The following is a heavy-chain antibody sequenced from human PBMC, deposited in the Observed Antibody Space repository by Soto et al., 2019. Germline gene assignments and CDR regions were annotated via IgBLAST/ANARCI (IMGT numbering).Heavy chain of an antibody. CDR3: ARDKGSAGTLGDYYYYYYGMDV. CDR2: INHSGST. V-gene: IGHV4-34*01. CDR1: GGSFSGYY. D-gene: IGHD6-13*01. J-gene: IGHJ6*02. Sequence: PSETQSLTCAVYGGSFSGYYWSWIRQPPGKGLEWIGEINHSGSTNYNPSLKSRVTISVDTSKNQFSLKLSSVTAADTAVYYCARDKGSAGTLGDYYYYYYGMDVWGQGTTVTVS.